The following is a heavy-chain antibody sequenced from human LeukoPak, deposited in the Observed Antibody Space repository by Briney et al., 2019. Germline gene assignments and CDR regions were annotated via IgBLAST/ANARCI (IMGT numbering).Heavy chain of an antibody. V-gene: IGHV1-2*02. J-gene: IGHJ3*02. Sequence: GASVKVSCKTSGYTFTGYYMHWVRQAPGQGLEWMGWINPNSGGTNYAQKSQGRVTMTRDTSISTAYMELSRLRSDDTAVYYCARDSKAVAGPDAFDIWGQGTMVTVSS. CDR2: INPNSGGT. D-gene: IGHD6-19*01. CDR3: ARDSKAVAGPDAFDI. CDR1: GYTFTGYY.